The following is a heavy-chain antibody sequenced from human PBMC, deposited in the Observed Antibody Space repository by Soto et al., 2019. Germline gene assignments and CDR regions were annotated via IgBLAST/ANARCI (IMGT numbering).Heavy chain of an antibody. CDR3: ARDLSWGSNWYYYMDV. D-gene: IGHD7-27*01. Sequence: EVQLVESGGGLVQPGGSLRLSCATSGFILSDCAMNWVRQAPGKGLEWVSYISSSSSVIDYADSVKGRFTVSRDNAMNSLYLHMNSLRAEDTAVYYCARDLSWGSNWYYYMDVWGKGTTVTVSS. J-gene: IGHJ6*03. CDR2: ISSSSSVI. V-gene: IGHV3-48*01. CDR1: GFILSDCA.